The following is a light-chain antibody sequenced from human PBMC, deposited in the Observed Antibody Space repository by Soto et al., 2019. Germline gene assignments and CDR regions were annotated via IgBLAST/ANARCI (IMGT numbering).Light chain of an antibody. CDR1: QIVSSY. V-gene: IGKV3-20*01. J-gene: IGKJ1*01. CDR3: QQYDNSAWT. CDR2: GAS. Sequence: EKVMTQSPATLSVSPGERATLSCTASQIVSSYSARYHQKRGQAPRLLIYGASSRATGIPDRFSGSGSGTDFTLTISRLEPEDFAVYYCQQYDNSAWTFGQGTKVDI.